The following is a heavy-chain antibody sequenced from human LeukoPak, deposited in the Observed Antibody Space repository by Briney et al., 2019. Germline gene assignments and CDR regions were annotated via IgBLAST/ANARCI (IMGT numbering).Heavy chain of an antibody. Sequence: TSETLSLTCTVSGASISSSSFYWGWIRQPPGKGLEWIGSIFYSGNTYYTPSLQSRVTMSLDTSKSQFSLTLTSVTAADTAVYYCARQIAVVEPTDPNWFDSWGQGTLVNVSS. CDR2: IFYSGNT. J-gene: IGHJ5*01. V-gene: IGHV4-39*07. D-gene: IGHD2-21*01. CDR3: ARQIAVVEPTDPNWFDS. CDR1: GASISSSSFY.